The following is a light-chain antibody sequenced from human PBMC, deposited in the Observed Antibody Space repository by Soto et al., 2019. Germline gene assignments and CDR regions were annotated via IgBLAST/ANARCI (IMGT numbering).Light chain of an antibody. V-gene: IGKV1-12*01. CDR1: LGISTW. CDR3: QHTYNVSRT. CDR2: ATS. Sequence: DIHMTQSPSSVYATVGDRVTITCRASLGISTWLAWYQQKPGKAPNLLIYATSSLQSGVPSRFRGTVSGTDFTLTIRSLQPEDFATYYCQHTYNVSRTCGPGTKVYI. J-gene: IGKJ3*01.